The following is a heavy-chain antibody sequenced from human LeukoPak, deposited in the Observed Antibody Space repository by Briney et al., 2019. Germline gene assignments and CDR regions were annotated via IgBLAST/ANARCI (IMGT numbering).Heavy chain of an antibody. CDR1: GGHLRTCF. Sequence: SETLPLPCSVSGGHLRTCFWRWIRQPPARGREGIEYVYYCETTHQNSSLQSRVTLSVDTYKNQLSLKLSSVSDAGTAVQDCAAARGIRYYFPYGGQGTRYSVSS. J-gene: IGHJ4*02. CDR3: AAARGIRYYFPY. V-gene: IGHV4-59*01. D-gene: IGHD3-16*01. CDR2: VYYCETT.